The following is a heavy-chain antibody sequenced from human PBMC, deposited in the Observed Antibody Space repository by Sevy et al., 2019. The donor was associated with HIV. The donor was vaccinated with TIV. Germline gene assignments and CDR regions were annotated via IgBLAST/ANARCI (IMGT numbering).Heavy chain of an antibody. V-gene: IGHV3-74*01. CDR2: INSDGSST. J-gene: IGHJ4*02. D-gene: IGHD2-15*01. Sequence: GGSLRLSCAASGFTFSSYWMHWVRQAPGKGLVWVSRINSDGSSTSYADSVKGRFTISRDNAKNTLYLQMNSLRAEDTVVYYCARDTAQGYCSGGSCFIDYWGQGTLVTVSS. CDR3: ARDTAQGYCSGGSCFIDY. CDR1: GFTFSSYW.